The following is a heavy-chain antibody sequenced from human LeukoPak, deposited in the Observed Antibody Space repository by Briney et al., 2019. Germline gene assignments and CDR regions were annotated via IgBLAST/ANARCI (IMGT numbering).Heavy chain of an antibody. V-gene: IGHV3-7*03. D-gene: IGHD6-19*01. CDR1: GFTFSSYW. J-gene: IGHJ4*02. CDR3: VRYFTAVAPTLRLDY. CDR2: IEQDGRDK. Sequence: GGSLRLSCAASGFTFSSYWMNWVRQAPGKGLEWVATIEQDGRDKYYVDSVKGRFTISRDDAKNSLYLQMTSLRVEDTAVYHCVRYFTAVAPTLRLDYWGQGTLVTVSS.